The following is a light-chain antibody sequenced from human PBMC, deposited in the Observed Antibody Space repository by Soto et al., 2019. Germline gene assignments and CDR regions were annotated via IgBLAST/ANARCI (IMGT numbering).Light chain of an antibody. CDR1: SSNIGNNA. V-gene: IGLV1-36*01. CDR2: YDD. CDR3: AAWDDSLNGYV. Sequence: QSVLTQPPSVSAAPRQRVTISCSGSSSNIGNNAVNWYQQLPGKAPKLLIYYDDVLPSGVSDRSSGSKSGTSASLGISGLQSEDEAEYYCAAWDDSLNGYVFGTGTKVTVL. J-gene: IGLJ1*01.